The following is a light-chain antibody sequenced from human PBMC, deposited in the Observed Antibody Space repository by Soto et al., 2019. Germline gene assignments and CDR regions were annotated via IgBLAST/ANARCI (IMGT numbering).Light chain of an antibody. CDR1: QSISSNY. J-gene: IGKJ3*01. V-gene: IGKV3-20*01. Sequence: EIVLTQSPGTLSLSPWERSPLSCRPSQSISSNYLAWHQQKPGQAPRLLIYGASTRATGIPDRFSGSGSGTDFTLTISRLEPEDFAVYYCQHYDNTPPSVTFGPGTKVDIK. CDR2: GAS. CDR3: QHYDNTPPSVT.